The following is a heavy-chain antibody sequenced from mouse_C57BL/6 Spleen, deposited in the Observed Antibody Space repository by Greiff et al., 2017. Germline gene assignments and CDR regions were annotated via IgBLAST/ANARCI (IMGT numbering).Heavy chain of an antibody. CDR3: ARHEEGYYGSSSYWYFDV. CDR2: FYPGSGSI. V-gene: IGHV1-62-2*01. Sequence: VQLVESGAELVKPGASVKLSCKASGYTFTEYTIHWVKQRSGQGLEWIGWFYPGSGSIKYNEKFKDKATLTADKSSSTVYMELSRLTSEDSAVYFCARHEEGYYGSSSYWYFDVWGTGTTVTVSS. J-gene: IGHJ1*03. D-gene: IGHD1-1*01. CDR1: GYTFTEYT.